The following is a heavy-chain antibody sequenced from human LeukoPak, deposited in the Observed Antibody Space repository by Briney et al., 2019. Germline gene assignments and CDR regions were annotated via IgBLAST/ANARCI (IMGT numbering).Heavy chain of an antibody. J-gene: IGHJ4*02. D-gene: IGHD3-3*01. CDR3: ARVVTIFGVVTLFDY. V-gene: IGHV1-2*02. CDR2: INPNSGGT. Sequence: GSSVKVSCKASGGTFSSYAISWVRHAPGQGLEWMGWINPNSGGTNYAQKFQARVTMTRDTSISTAYMELSRLRSDDTAVYYCARVVTIFGVVTLFDYWGQGTLVTVSS. CDR1: GGTFSSYA.